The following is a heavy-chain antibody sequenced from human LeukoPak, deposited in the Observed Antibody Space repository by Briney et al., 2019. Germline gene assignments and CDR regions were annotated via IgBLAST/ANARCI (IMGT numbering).Heavy chain of an antibody. J-gene: IGHJ3*02. CDR3: AKDQGYNSAWYSRDGFDI. CDR2: IRVDGNEK. V-gene: IGHV3-7*03. Sequence: GGSLRLSCAASGFTFSNYWMSWLRQAPGKGLEWVANIRVDGNEKYYVDSVKGRFTISRDNAQNSLYLQLNSLRAEDTAIYYCAKDQGYNSAWYSRDGFDIWGQGTVVTVSS. CDR1: GFTFSNYW. D-gene: IGHD6-19*01.